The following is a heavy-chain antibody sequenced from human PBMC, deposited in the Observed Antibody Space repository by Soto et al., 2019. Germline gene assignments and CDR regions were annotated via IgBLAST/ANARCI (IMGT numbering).Heavy chain of an antibody. CDR2: INPSGGST. CDR3: ARDDSSSGGYYYYYGMDV. Sequence: QVQLVQSGAEVKKPGASVKVSCKASGYTFTSYYMHWVRQAPGQGLEWMGIINPSGGSTSYAQKFQGRVIMNRDTSTSTVYMELSSLRSEDTAVYYCARDDSSSGGYYYYYGMDVWGQGTTVTVSS. J-gene: IGHJ6*02. V-gene: IGHV1-46*03. D-gene: IGHD6-13*01. CDR1: GYTFTSYY.